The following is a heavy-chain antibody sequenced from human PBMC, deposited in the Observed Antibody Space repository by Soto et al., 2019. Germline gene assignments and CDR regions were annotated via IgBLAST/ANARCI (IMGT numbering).Heavy chain of an antibody. Sequence: GGSLRLSCAASGFTFSSYGMHWVRRAPGKGLEWVAVIWCDGSNKYYADSVKGRFTISRDNSKNTLYLQMNSLRAEDTAVYYCARGPVGELLDFDYWRQGTLVTVSS. J-gene: IGHJ4*02. CDR3: ARGPVGELLDFDY. CDR2: IWCDGSNK. D-gene: IGHD1-26*01. CDR1: GFTFSSYG. V-gene: IGHV3-33*01.